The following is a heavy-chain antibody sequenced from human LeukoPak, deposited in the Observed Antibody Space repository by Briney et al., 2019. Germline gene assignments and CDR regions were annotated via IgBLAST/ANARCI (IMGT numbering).Heavy chain of an antibody. J-gene: IGHJ4*02. V-gene: IGHV3-23*01. CDR2: ISNSGGTT. Sequence: GGSLRLSCAASGFTFSSYAMSWVRQAPGKGREWVSTISNSGGTTYYADSVKGRFTISRHDSKNTLYLQMNSQRAEDTAVYYCAKATGYLLWGQGTLVTVSS. D-gene: IGHD1-14*01. CDR3: AKATGYLL. CDR1: GFTFSSYA.